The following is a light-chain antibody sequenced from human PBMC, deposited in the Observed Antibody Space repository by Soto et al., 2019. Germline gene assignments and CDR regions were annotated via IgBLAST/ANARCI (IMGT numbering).Light chain of an antibody. Sequence: QLVLTQSPSASASLGASVKLTCTLSSGHSSYAIAWHQQQPEKGPRYLMKLNSDGSHNKGDGIPDRFSGSSSGAERYLTISILQSEDEADYYCQTWGSGIRVFGGGTKLTVL. CDR2: LNSDGSH. J-gene: IGLJ2*01. CDR3: QTWGSGIRV. V-gene: IGLV4-69*01. CDR1: SGHSSYA.